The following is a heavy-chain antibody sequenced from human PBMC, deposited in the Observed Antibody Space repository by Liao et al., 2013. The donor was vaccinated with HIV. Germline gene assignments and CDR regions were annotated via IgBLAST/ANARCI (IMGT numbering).Heavy chain of an antibody. V-gene: IGHV4-4*07. CDR1: GGSISSYY. CDR2: IYTSGRT. CDR3: ARVPVAGTRHDAFDI. D-gene: IGHD6-19*01. Sequence: QVQLQESGPGLVKPSETLSLTCTVPGGSISSYYWNWIRQPAGKGLEWIGRIYTSGRTNYNPSLKSRVTVSVDTSKNQFSLKLSSVTAADTAVYYCARVPVAGTRHDAFDIWGQGTMVTVSS. J-gene: IGHJ3*02.